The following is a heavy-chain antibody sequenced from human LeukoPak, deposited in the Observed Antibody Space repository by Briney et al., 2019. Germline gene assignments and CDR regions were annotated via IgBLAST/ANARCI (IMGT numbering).Heavy chain of an antibody. D-gene: IGHD5/OR15-5a*01. Sequence: GGSLRLSCAASGFTSDNYAMHWVRQAPGKGLEWVSLISGHGGSTFYADPVKGRFTISRDNSKNSLYLQMNSLRTEDTALYYCAKEPYGGVYTGDYYYTMDVWGQGTTVTVSS. V-gene: IGHV3-43*02. CDR2: ISGHGGST. J-gene: IGHJ6*02. CDR1: GFTSDNYA. CDR3: AKEPYGGVYTGDYYYTMDV.